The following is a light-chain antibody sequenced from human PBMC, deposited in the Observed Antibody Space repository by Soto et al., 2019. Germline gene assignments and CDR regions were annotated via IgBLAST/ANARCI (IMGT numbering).Light chain of an antibody. CDR1: SSDVGAYNY. CDR2: EVT. Sequence: QSALTQPPSASGSPGQSVTISCTGTSSDVGAYNYVSWYQQHPGKAPKLVLYEVTHRPSGVPDRFSGSKSGNTASLTVSGLQDEDEADYYCCSFAGSNNFYVFGTGTKLTVL. CDR3: CSFAGSNNFYV. V-gene: IGLV2-8*01. J-gene: IGLJ1*01.